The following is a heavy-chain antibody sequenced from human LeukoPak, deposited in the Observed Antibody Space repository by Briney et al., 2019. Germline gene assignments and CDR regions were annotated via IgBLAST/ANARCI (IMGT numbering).Heavy chain of an antibody. J-gene: IGHJ4*02. V-gene: IGHV3-23*01. CDR3: ARARIPRIQSIPFDY. CDR2: TVGGGDGT. CDR1: GFTFSSTS. Sequence: PGGSLRLSCAASGFTFSSTSMSWVRQAPGKGLEWVAVTVGGGDGTYYADSVKGRFTISRDNSNNTLYLQMNSLRAEDTAVYYCARARIPRIQSIPFDYWGQGTLVTVSS. D-gene: IGHD5-18*01.